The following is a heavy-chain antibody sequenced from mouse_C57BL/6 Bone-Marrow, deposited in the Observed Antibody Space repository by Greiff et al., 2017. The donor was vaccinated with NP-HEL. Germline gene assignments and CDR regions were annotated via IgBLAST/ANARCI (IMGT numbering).Heavy chain of an antibody. V-gene: IGHV2-2*01. CDR3: ARGDDYDV. Sequence: VQLQQSGPGLVQPSQSLSITCTVSGFSLTSYGVHWVRQSPGKGLEWLGVIWSGGSTDYNAAFISRLSISKDNSKSQVFFKMNSLQADDTAIYYCARGDDYDVWGQGTTLTVSS. CDR1: GFSLTSYG. J-gene: IGHJ2*01. D-gene: IGHD2-4*01. CDR2: IWSGGST.